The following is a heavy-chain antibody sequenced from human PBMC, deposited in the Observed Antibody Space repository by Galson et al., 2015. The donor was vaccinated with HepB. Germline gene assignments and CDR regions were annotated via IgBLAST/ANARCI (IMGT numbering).Heavy chain of an antibody. J-gene: IGHJ4*02. V-gene: IGHV3-23*01. Sequence: SLRLSCAASGLTFRNFAMTWVRQAPGSGLEWVSTISGKGDETFYADSVQGRLSISRDNSQSTVSLQMNNLRVDDTAVYFCAKGGHFSPFDYWGQGTLVTVSS. CDR1: GLTFRNFA. CDR3: AKGGHFSPFDY. D-gene: IGHD2-21*01. CDR2: ISGKGDET.